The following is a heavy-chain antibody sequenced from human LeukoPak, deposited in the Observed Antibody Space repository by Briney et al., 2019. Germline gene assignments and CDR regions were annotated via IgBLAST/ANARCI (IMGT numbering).Heavy chain of an antibody. CDR1: GFTFGSYA. D-gene: IGHD5-24*01. J-gene: IGHJ4*02. V-gene: IGHV3-30-3*01. Sequence: GSLELSCAASGFTFGSYAMHWVRQAPGKGLEWVALISDDGSKNYYADSVKGRFTISRDNSKNTLYLQMNSLRAEDTAVYYCAREGKRDDYNFFDYWGQGTLVTVSS. CDR3: AREGKRDDYNFFDY. CDR2: ISDDGSKN.